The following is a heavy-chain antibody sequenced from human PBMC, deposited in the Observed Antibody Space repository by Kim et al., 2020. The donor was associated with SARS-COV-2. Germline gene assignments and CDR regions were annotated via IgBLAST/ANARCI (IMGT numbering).Heavy chain of an antibody. CDR1: GGSMKSYY. J-gene: IGHJ4*02. V-gene: IGHV4-59*01. CDR2: VFYTGLT. D-gene: IGHD2-2*02. CDR3: ARVDVRPEALYYFDS. Sequence: SETLSLTCSISGGSMKSYYWTWMRRPPGKGLEWIGYVFYTGLTNYSPSLQSRVSISMDMSKNQFSLKLRSVTAADTAVYYCARVDVRPEALYYFDSWGQGTLVTVPS.